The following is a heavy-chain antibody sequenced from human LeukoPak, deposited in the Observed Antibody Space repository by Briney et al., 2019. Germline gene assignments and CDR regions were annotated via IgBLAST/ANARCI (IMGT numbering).Heavy chain of an antibody. Sequence: PSETLSLTCTVSGGSISSYYWSWIRQPPGKGLEWIGYIYYSGSTNYNPSLKSRVTISVDTSKNQFSLKLSSVTAADTAVYYCARDGIVVVPAAIAANWFDPWGQGTLVTVSS. CDR2: IYYSGST. CDR1: GGSISSYY. V-gene: IGHV4-59*12. CDR3: ARDGIVVVPAAIAANWFDP. J-gene: IGHJ5*02. D-gene: IGHD2-2*01.